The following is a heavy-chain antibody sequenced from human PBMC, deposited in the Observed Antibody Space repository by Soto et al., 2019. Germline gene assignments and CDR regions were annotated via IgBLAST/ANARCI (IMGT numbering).Heavy chain of an antibody. CDR3: AKDRRYCSGGSCRPTRTPYYYYYYGMDF. Sequence: PGGSLRLSCAASGFTFSSYGMHWVRQAPSKGLERVAVISYDGSNKYYADSVKSRITISRDNSKNTLYLQMNSLRAEDTAAYYCAKDRRYCSGGSCRPTRTPYYYYYYGMDFWGQGTTVTVSS. CDR1: GFTFSSYG. V-gene: IGHV3-30*18. CDR2: ISYDGSNK. J-gene: IGHJ6*01. D-gene: IGHD2-15*01.